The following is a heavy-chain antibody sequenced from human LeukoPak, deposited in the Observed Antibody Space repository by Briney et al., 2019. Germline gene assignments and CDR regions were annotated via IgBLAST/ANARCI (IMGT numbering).Heavy chain of an antibody. J-gene: IGHJ6*02. V-gene: IGHV3-30-3*01. D-gene: IGHD2-2*01. CDR1: GFTFSSYA. CDR2: ISYDGSNK. CDR3: ARGQYQLLFPYYYYYGMDV. Sequence: PGRSLRLSCAASGFTFSSYAMHWVRQAPGKGLEWVAVISYDGSNKYYADSVKGRFTISRDNSKNTLYLQMNSLRAEDTAEYFCARGQYQLLFPYYYYYGMDVWGQGTTVTVSS.